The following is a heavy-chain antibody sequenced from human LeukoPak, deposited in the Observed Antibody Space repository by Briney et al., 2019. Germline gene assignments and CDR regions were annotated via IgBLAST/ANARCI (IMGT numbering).Heavy chain of an antibody. V-gene: IGHV1-46*01. Sequence: GASGKASCKPSGYTFTSYYIHCVRQAPGHGLEGMGIINPCGGSTSPAQKFQGRVTMPKDMSTITVYTELSSLRSEDTAVYYSARDKYYFDMCGWGKGTTVTIS. CDR1: GYTFTSYY. CDR3: ARDKYYFDMCG. CDR2: INPCGGST. J-gene: IGHJ6*03.